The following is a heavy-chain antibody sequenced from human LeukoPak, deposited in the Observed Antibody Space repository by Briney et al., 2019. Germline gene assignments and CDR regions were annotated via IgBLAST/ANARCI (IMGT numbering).Heavy chain of an antibody. CDR2: VHHSGTT. CDR1: GASISSSNW. J-gene: IGHJ4*02. D-gene: IGHD3-22*01. V-gene: IGHV4-4*02. CDR3: ARDGRYYDSSGYIRGFDY. Sequence: SETLSLTCLVYGASISSSNWCTRVRQPPGQGLEWIGEVHHSGTTNYNPSLKSRVTISVDKSKNQFSLKLSSVTAADTAVYYCARDGRYYDSSGYIRGFDYWGQGTLVTVSS.